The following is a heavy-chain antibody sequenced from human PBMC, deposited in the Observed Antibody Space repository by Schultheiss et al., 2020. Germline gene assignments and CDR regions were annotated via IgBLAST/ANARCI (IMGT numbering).Heavy chain of an antibody. V-gene: IGHV5-51*01. D-gene: IGHD2-21*01. CDR3: ASGGERGWDY. CDR2: IYPGDSTT. J-gene: IGHJ4*02. Sequence: GESLKISCRASGYLFSDYWIGWVRQMPGKGLEWMGIIYPGDSTTRNSPSFQGQVTISSDKSINTAYLQWSSLKASDTAMYYCASGGERGWDYWGQGTLVTVSS. CDR1: GYLFSDYW.